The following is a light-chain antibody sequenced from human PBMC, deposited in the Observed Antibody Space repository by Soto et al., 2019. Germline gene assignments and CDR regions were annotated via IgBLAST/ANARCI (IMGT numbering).Light chain of an antibody. Sequence: DIQMTQSPSSVFASVGDRVTITCRASQSIGSWLAWYQQKPGTVPKLLIHAASSLQSGVPSRFSGSGAGTEFTLTITSLQPEDFGTYYCQQGDTFPITFGQGTRLEIK. CDR1: QSIGSW. CDR3: QQGDTFPIT. CDR2: AAS. J-gene: IGKJ5*01. V-gene: IGKV1-12*01.